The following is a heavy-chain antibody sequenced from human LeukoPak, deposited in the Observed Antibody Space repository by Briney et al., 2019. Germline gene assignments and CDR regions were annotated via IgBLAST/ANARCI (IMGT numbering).Heavy chain of an antibody. D-gene: IGHD4-17*01. CDR1: GFTFMTYW. CDR2: INGDGTSTST. J-gene: IGHJ4*02. Sequence: GGSLRLSCAASGFTFMTYWMHWVRQAPGKGLVWVSRINGDGTSTSTSYADSVKGRFTISRDNAKNTLYLHMNTLRAEDTAVYYCARDRDYGAPDYWGQGTLVTVSS. CDR3: ARDRDYGAPDY. V-gene: IGHV3-74*01.